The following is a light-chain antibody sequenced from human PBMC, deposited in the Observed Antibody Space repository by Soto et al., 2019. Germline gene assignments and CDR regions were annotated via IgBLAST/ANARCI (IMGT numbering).Light chain of an antibody. CDR1: QSVDRNY. Sequence: EVVLTQSPGPLSLSPGERATLSCRASQSVDRNYLSWFQHKRGQPPRVLVFATSGRAAGTPVRFSGSGSGTNFTLTITRVEPEDFGVYYCQQYGGSPPAYTFGLGTKLEI. CDR2: ATS. V-gene: IGKV3-20*01. CDR3: QQYGGSPPAYT. J-gene: IGKJ2*01.